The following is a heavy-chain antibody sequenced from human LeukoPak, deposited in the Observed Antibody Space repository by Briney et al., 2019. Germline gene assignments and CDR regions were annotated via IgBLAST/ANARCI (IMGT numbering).Heavy chain of an antibody. Sequence: GESLKISCAASGFTFSSYGMHWVRQAPGKGLGWVAFIRYDGSNKYYADSVKGRFTISRDNSKNTLYLQMNSLRAEDTAVYYCAKAWDYYDSSGSTDYWGQGTLVTVSS. J-gene: IGHJ4*02. CDR2: IRYDGSNK. V-gene: IGHV3-30*02. CDR1: GFTFSSYG. D-gene: IGHD3-22*01. CDR3: AKAWDYYDSSGSTDY.